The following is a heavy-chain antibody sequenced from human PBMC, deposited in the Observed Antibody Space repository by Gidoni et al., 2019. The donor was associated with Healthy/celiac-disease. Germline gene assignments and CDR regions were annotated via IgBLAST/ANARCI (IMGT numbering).Heavy chain of an antibody. CDR2: IWYDGSNK. CDR1: GFTFSRYG. D-gene: IGHD5-18*01. J-gene: IGHJ4*02. Sequence: QVQLVESGGGVVQPGRSLRLSCAASGFTFSRYGMHWVRQAPGKGLEWVAVIWYDGSNKYYADSVKGRFTISRDNSKNTLYLQMNSLRAEDTAVYYCARGLDTAMASGYWGQGTLVTVSS. V-gene: IGHV3-33*01. CDR3: ARGLDTAMASGY.